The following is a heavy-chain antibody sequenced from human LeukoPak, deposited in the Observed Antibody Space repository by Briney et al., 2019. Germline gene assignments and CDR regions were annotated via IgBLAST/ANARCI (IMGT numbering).Heavy chain of an antibody. CDR2: SYSAGNI. V-gene: IGHV3-53*01. CDR1: GFTVSSNY. J-gene: IGHJ4*02. CDR3: AREGTGYGDHYFDL. D-gene: IGHD4-17*01. Sequence: GGSLRLSCAASGFTVSSNYMSLGRQAPGKGLESFSVSYSAGNIYYAESVKGRFTISRDNSKNTVFLQMSSLRAEDTAVYYCAREGTGYGDHYFDLWGQGTLVSVSS.